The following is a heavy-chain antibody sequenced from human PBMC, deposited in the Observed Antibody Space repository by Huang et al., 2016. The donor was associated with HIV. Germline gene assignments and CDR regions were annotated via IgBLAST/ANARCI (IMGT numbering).Heavy chain of an antibody. CDR3: ARVESRRYYDSSGYYY. CDR1: GGTFSSYA. V-gene: IGHV1-69*01. D-gene: IGHD3-22*01. CDR2: IIPIFGTA. Sequence: QVQLVQSGAEVKKPGSSVKVSCKASGGTFSSYAISGVGQAPGHGVEWMGGIIPIFGTANYAQKFQGRVRSTADESTSTAYMELSSLRSEDTAVYYCARVESRRYYDSSGYYYWGQGTLVTVSS. J-gene: IGHJ4*02.